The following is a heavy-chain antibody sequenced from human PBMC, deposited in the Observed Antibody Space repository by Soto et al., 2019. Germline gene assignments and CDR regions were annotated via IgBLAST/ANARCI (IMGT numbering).Heavy chain of an antibody. CDR1: GFPFSDFA. D-gene: IGHD1-26*01. CDR3: ARSLFMGPRGEF. J-gene: IGHJ4*02. Sequence: PGGSLRLSCAASGFPFSDFAMSWVRQAPGKGLEWVSLISASGDRAYYADSVRGRFTISRDDSKNTVYLHMSSLSAEDTAVYFCARSLFMGPRGEFWGQGTRVTVPS. V-gene: IGHV3-23*01. CDR2: ISASGDRA.